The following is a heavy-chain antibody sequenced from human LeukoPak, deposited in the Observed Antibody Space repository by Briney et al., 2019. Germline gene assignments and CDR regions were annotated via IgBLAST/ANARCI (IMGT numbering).Heavy chain of an antibody. J-gene: IGHJ4*02. Sequence: GGSLRLSCAASGFTFSSYWMSWVRQAPGKGLEWVANIKQDGNEKYYVDSVKGRFTISRDNAKNSLYLQMNSLRAEDTAVYYCARDKDYGDSYFDYWGQGTLVTVSS. CDR3: ARDKDYGDSYFDY. D-gene: IGHD4-17*01. CDR2: IKQDGNEK. V-gene: IGHV3-7*01. CDR1: GFTFSSYW.